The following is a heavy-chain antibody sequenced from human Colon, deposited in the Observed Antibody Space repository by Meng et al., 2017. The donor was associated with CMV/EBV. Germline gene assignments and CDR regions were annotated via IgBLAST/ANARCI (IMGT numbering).Heavy chain of an antibody. CDR1: GFTFSSYH. CDR2: ITISDGGT. Sequence: GGSLRLSCVASGFTFSSYHMSWVRQAPRKGLEWVSAITISDGGTYYADSVKGRYAISRDNSKNTLYLQMNSLRAEDTAVYYCAREKRIAAVGTVAFDIWGQGTVVTVSS. CDR3: AREKRIAAVGTVAFDI. D-gene: IGHD6-13*01. J-gene: IGHJ3*02. V-gene: IGHV3-23*01.